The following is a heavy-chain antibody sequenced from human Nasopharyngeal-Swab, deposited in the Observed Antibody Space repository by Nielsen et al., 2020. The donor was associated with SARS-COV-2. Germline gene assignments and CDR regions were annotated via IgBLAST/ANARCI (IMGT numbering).Heavy chain of an antibody. J-gene: IGHJ4*02. CDR1: GFTFSTYW. Sequence: GESLKISCAASGFTFSTYWMHWVRQAPGKGLVWVSRTNTDGSSTDYADSVKGRFTISRDNAKNTLYLQMNSLGAEDTAVYYCTRSFGGASEYWGQGTLVTVSS. CDR3: TRSFGGASEY. V-gene: IGHV3-74*01. CDR2: TNTDGSST. D-gene: IGHD3-16*01.